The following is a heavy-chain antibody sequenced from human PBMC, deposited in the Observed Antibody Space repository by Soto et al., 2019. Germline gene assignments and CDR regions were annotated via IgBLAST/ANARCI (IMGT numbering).Heavy chain of an antibody. CDR1: GFSVNDAW. J-gene: IGHJ4*02. V-gene: IGHV3-15*07. CDR3: TTFYGSNY. Sequence: EVQLVESGGGLVKPGESLRLACAASGFSVNDAWMNWVRQAPGEVLEWVGRIQSQSDGGTTDYAASMKGRFIISRDDSQNSLFLQINSLETEDTGIYFCTTFYGSNYWGQGTLVTVSS. D-gene: IGHD4-17*01. CDR2: IQSQSDGGTT.